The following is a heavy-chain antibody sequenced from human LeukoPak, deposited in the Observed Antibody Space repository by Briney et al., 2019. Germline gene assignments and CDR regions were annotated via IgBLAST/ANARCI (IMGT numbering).Heavy chain of an antibody. Sequence: GGSLRLSCATSGFTFNSYWMHWVRQAPGKGLAWVSYINTDGSSTNYADSVKGRFTISRDNAKNSLYLQMNSLRAEDTAVYYCARGSLGYYYGSGSYLIFDYWGQGTLVTVSS. CDR2: INTDGSST. CDR1: GFTFNSYW. J-gene: IGHJ4*02. V-gene: IGHV3-74*01. D-gene: IGHD3-10*01. CDR3: ARGSLGYYYGSGSYLIFDY.